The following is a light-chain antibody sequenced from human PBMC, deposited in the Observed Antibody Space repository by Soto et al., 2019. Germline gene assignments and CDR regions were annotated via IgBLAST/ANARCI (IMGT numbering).Light chain of an antibody. Sequence: EIVMTQSPATLSVSPGERATLSCRASQSVSSNLAWYQQKPGQGPRLLMYGASTRATGISARFSGSGSGTEFTLTISSLQSEDFAVYYCQQYNKWPLTFGGGTKVEIK. V-gene: IGKV3-15*01. CDR1: QSVSSN. J-gene: IGKJ4*01. CDR3: QQYNKWPLT. CDR2: GAS.